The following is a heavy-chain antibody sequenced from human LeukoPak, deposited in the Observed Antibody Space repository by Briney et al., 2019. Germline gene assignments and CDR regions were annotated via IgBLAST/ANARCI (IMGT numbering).Heavy chain of an antibody. D-gene: IGHD3-22*01. J-gene: IGHJ4*02. CDR3: ASSPDSSGYYFLDY. CDR2: IYYSGST. Sequence: SETLSLTCTVSGGSISSYYWSWIRQPPGKGLEWIGYIYYSGSTNYNPSLKSRVTISVDTSKNQFSLKLNSVTAADTAVYYCASSPDSSGYYFLDYWGQGTLVTVSS. CDR1: GGSISSYY. V-gene: IGHV4-59*01.